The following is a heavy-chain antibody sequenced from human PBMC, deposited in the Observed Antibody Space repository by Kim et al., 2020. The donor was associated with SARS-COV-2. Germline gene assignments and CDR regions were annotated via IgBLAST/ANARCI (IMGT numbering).Heavy chain of an antibody. Sequence: SETLSLTCNVSGGSITKYYWSWIRQSPGKGLEWVAYMYYSETSYYNPSLKSRATISLDTSRNHFSLKLNSVTAADTAVYYCAGGLGHCSRGRFYSIDYWGQGTLVTVSS. CDR3: AGGLGHCSRGRFYSIDY. J-gene: IGHJ4*02. CDR1: GGSITKYY. CDR2: MYYSETS. D-gene: IGHD2-2*01. V-gene: IGHV4-59*13.